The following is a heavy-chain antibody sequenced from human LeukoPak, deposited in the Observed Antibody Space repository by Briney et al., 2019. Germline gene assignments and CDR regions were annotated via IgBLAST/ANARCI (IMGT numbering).Heavy chain of an antibody. V-gene: IGHV4-59*01. CDR2: IYYTGST. D-gene: IGHD1-14*01. Sequence: LETLSLTCTVSGGSMSTYYWTWIRQPPGKGLEWIGFIYYTGSTNYNPSLKSRVTISVDTSKNQFSLKLSSVTAADTAVYYCAGMRITTPTVRTLDYWGQGTLVTASS. CDR1: GGSMSTYY. J-gene: IGHJ4*02. CDR3: AGMRITTPTVRTLDY.